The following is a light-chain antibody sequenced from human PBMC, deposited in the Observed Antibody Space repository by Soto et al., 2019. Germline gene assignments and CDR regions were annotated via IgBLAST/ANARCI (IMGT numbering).Light chain of an antibody. J-gene: IGKJ4*01. CDR1: QTINTW. V-gene: IGKV1-5*03. CDR2: KAS. Sequence: DIQMTQSPSTLSASVGDRVTITCRASQTINTWLAWYQQKPGTAPKLLIYKASSLQDGVPPRFSGSGSGTEFTLPITGLQPDDFATYFCQQYNSYVTFGGGTKVEIK. CDR3: QQYNSYVT.